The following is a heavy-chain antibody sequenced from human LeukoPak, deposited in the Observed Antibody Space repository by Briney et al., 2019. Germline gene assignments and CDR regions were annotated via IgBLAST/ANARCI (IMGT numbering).Heavy chain of an antibody. V-gene: IGHV3-23*01. CDR3: AKVLAGAGTRPLGY. Sequence: PGGSLRLSCAASGFTFDKYVMSWVRQAPGKGLEWVSLISGSTGNTYYADSVQGRFIISRDTSKDMLFLQMNSLRAEDTAVYYCAKVLAGAGTRPLGYWGQGTLVTVSS. CDR2: ISGSTGNT. J-gene: IGHJ4*02. CDR1: GFTFDKYV. D-gene: IGHD1-26*01.